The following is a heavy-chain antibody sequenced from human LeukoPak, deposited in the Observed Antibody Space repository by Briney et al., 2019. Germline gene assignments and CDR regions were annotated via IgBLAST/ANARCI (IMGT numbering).Heavy chain of an antibody. CDR2: IKQDGSEK. V-gene: IGHV3-7*01. J-gene: IGHJ4*02. D-gene: IGHD3-9*01. Sequence: GGSLRLSCAASGFTFSSYWMSWVRQAPGKGLEWVANIKQDGSEKYYVDSVKGRFTISRDNAKNLLYLQMNSLRAEDTAVYYCAKVTVRYFDWSKSYFDYWGQGTLVTVSS. CDR1: GFTFSSYW. CDR3: AKVTVRYFDWSKSYFDY.